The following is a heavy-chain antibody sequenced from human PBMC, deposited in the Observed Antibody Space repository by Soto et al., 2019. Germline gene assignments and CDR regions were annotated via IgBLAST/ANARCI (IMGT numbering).Heavy chain of an antibody. D-gene: IGHD6-13*01. J-gene: IGHJ6*02. V-gene: IGHV5-51*01. Sequence: GESLKISCRGSGYTFTNYWIGWVRQMPGKGLEWMGIIYPDDSDIRYSPSFQGQVTISADKSISTAYLQWSSLKASDTAMYYCARPTSYSSSYYYYGMDVWGQGTTVTVSS. CDR1: GYTFTNYW. CDR2: IYPDDSDI. CDR3: ARPTSYSSSYYYYGMDV.